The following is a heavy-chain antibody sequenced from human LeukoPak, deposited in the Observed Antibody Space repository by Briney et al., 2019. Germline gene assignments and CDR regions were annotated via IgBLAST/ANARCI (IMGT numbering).Heavy chain of an antibody. Sequence: GGSLRFSCAASGFTFSSYAMSWVRQAPWKGLEWVAVISYDESDKYYADSVKGRFTISRDNSKNTLYLQMNSLRPEDTAVYYCAKGVVAATNAAYYGMDVWGQGTTVTVSS. CDR3: AKGVVAATNAAYYGMDV. J-gene: IGHJ6*02. CDR2: ISYDESDK. V-gene: IGHV3-30*18. CDR1: GFTFSSYA. D-gene: IGHD2-15*01.